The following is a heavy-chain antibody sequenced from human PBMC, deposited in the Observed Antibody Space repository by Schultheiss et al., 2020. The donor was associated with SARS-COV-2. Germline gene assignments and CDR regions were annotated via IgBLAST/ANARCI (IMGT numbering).Heavy chain of an antibody. CDR3: ARDPSTYCSSTSCYSPSDY. CDR2: ISYDGSNK. CDR1: GFTFSSYS. V-gene: IGHV3-30*03. J-gene: IGHJ4*02. Sequence: GGSLRLSCAASGFTFSSYSMNWVRQAPGKGLEWVAVISYDGSNKYYADSVKGRFTISRDNAKNSLYLQMNSLRAEDTAVYYCARDPSTYCSSTSCYSPSDYWGQGTLVTVSS. D-gene: IGHD2-2*01.